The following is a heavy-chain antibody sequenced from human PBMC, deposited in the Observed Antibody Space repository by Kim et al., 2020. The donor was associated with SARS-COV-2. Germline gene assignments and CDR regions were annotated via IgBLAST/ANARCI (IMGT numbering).Heavy chain of an antibody. V-gene: IGHV3-23*01. CDR3: AKRPNYYGSGSYYH. CDR2: ISGSGGST. Sequence: GGSLRLSCAASGFTFSNYAMSWVRQAPGKGLEWVSAISGSGGSTYYADPVKGRFIISRDNSKNTLYLQMNSPRAEDTAVYYCAKRPNYYGSGSYYHWGKGTLVTVSS. CDR1: GFTFSNYA. D-gene: IGHD3-10*01. J-gene: IGHJ5*02.